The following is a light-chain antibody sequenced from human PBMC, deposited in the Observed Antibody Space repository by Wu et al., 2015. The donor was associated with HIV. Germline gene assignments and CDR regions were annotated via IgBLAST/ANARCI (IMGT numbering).Light chain of an antibody. CDR2: GAS. J-gene: IGKJ1*01. CDR3: QQYGTSPWT. CDR1: RSIGSN. Sequence: VMTQSPATLSVSPGERATLSCRASRSIGSNVAWYQQRPGQAPRLLIFGASTRATGVSARFSGTGSGAEFTLTINNMQSEDFAVYYCQQYGTSPWTFGQGTKVDIK. V-gene: IGKV3-15*01.